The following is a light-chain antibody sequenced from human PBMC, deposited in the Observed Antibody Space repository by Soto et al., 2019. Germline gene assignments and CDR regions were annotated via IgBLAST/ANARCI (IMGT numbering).Light chain of an antibody. CDR2: DVS. V-gene: IGKV3-11*01. J-gene: IGKJ2*01. Sequence: EIVLTQSPVTLSLSPGDRATLSCRPSQSVSSFLAWYQQKPGQPPRLLIYDVSKRAAGIPARFSGSGSGTDFTLTISSLEPEDFAVYYCQQRTDWPPVYTFGQGTKLEIK. CDR3: QQRTDWPPVYT. CDR1: QSVSSF.